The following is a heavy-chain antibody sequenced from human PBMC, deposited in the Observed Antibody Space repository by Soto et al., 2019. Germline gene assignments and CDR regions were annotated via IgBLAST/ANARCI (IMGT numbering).Heavy chain of an antibody. V-gene: IGHV4-59*01. CDR2: VYNSGST. CDR3: TGDYGSGSYRFDY. D-gene: IGHD3-10*01. CDR1: GDSFSSYS. Sequence: PSETLSLTCTVSGDSFSSYSWSWIRRPPGKGLEWIGYVYNSGSTTYNPSLKSRLTMSVDTSRNQISLKLSSVTAADTAIYYCTGDYGSGSYRFDYWGQGTLVTVSS. J-gene: IGHJ4*02.